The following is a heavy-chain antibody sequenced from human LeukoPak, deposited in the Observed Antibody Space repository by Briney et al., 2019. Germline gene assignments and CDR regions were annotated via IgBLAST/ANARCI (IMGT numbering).Heavy chain of an antibody. V-gene: IGHV4-30-4*01. J-gene: IGHJ4*02. CDR3: ASERITMIVVFYY. CDR2: IYYGGST. CDR1: GGSISSGDYY. Sequence: SETLSLTCTVSGGSISSGDYYWSWIRQPPGKGLEWIGYIYYGGSTYYNPSLKSRVTISVDKSKNQFSLKLSSVTAADTAVYYCASERITMIVVFYYWGQGTLVTVSS. D-gene: IGHD3-22*01.